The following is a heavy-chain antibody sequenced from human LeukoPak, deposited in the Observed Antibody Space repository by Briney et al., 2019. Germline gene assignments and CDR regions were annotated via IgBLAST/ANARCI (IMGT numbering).Heavy chain of an antibody. CDR2: IIPIFGTA. CDR1: GGTFSSYA. CDR3: ARGNPYGTRRITMVRGVIISYYFDY. V-gene: IGHV1-69*13. D-gene: IGHD3-10*01. Sequence: SVKVSCKASGGTFSSYAISWVRQAPGQGLEWMGGIIPIFGTANYAQKFQGRVTITADESTSTAYMELSSLRSEDTAVYYCARGNPYGTRRITMVRGVIISYYFDYWGQGTLVTVSS. J-gene: IGHJ4*02.